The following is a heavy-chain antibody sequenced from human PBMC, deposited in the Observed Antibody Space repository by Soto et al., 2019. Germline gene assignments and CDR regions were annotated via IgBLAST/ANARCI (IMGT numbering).Heavy chain of an antibody. CDR2: IYYSGST. CDR3: ARVTAAAGTSYYFDY. J-gene: IGHJ4*02. CDR1: GGSISSGGYY. Sequence: TLSLTCTVSGGSISSGGYYWSWIRQHPGKGLEWIGYIYYSGSTYYNPSLKSRVTISVDTSKNQFSLKLSSVTAADTAVYYCARVTAAAGTSYYFDYWGQGTLVTVSS. D-gene: IGHD6-13*01. V-gene: IGHV4-30-4*08.